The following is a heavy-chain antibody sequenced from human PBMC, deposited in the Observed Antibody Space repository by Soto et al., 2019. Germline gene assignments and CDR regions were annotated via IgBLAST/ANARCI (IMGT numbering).Heavy chain of an antibody. V-gene: IGHV1-69*13. Sequence: SVKVSCKASRVAFSKFIVTWVRQAPGLGLEWVGGIIPIFGTANYAQKFQGRVTITADESTSTSYMGVNNLRSEDTAVYYCAKVRYSSPMGYYYGMDVWGQGTTVTVSS. CDR2: IIPIFGTA. CDR1: RVAFSKFI. D-gene: IGHD6-19*01. CDR3: AKVRYSSPMGYYYGMDV. J-gene: IGHJ6*02.